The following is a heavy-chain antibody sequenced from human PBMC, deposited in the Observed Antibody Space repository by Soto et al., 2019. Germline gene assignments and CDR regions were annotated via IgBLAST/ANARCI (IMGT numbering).Heavy chain of an antibody. V-gene: IGHV3-64*01. CDR2: INSHGDST. J-gene: IGHJ4*02. Sequence: GGSLRLSCAASGFTFSNYAMHWVRQAPGKGLEYVSAINSHGDSTYYANSVKGRFTISRDNSKNTLYLQMGSLRTEDMAVYYCARRDGYNFEYWGQGTLVTVSS. CDR1: GFTFSNYA. CDR3: ARRDGYNFEY. D-gene: IGHD5-12*01.